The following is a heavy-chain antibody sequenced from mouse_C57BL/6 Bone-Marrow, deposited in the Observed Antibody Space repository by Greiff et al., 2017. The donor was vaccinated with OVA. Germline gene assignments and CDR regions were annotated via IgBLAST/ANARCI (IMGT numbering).Heavy chain of an antibody. Sequence: EVHLVESGGGLVQPGGSLKLSCAASGFTFSDYGMAWVRQAPRKGPEWVAFISNLAYSIYYADTVTGRFTISRENAKNTLYLEMSSLRSEDTAMYYCARQDYYGSGYFDYWGQGTTLTVSS. J-gene: IGHJ2*01. D-gene: IGHD1-1*01. V-gene: IGHV5-15*01. CDR1: GFTFSDYG. CDR3: ARQDYYGSGYFDY. CDR2: ISNLAYSI.